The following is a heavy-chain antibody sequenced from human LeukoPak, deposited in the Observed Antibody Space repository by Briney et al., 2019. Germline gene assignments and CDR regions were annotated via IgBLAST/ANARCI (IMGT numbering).Heavy chain of an antibody. J-gene: IGHJ6*02. CDR2: ISYDGSNK. V-gene: IGHV3-30*04. Sequence: GRSLRLSCAASGFTFSSYAMHWVRQAPGKGLEWVAVISYDGSNKYYADSVKGRFTISRDNSKNTLYLQMNSLRAEDTAVYYCARDGGDIVVVPAAKDDYYGMDVWGQGTTVTVSS. CDR3: ARDGGDIVVVPAAKDDYYGMDV. D-gene: IGHD2-2*01. CDR1: GFTFSSYA.